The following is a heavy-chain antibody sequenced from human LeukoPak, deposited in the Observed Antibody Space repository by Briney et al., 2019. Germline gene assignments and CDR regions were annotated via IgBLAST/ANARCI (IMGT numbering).Heavy chain of an antibody. CDR3: AKDCSSTSCYRFDY. V-gene: IGHV3-74*01. CDR1: GFTFSSYW. Sequence: GGSLRLSCAASGFTFSSYWMHWVRQAPGKGLVWVSRINNDGSSTSYADSVKGRFTISRDNSKNTLYLQMNSLRAEDTAVYYCAKDCSSTSCYRFDYWGQGTLVTVSS. D-gene: IGHD2-2*01. CDR2: INNDGSST. J-gene: IGHJ4*02.